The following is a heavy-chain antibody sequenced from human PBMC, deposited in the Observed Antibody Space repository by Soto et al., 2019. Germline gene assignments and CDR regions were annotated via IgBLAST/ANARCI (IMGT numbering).Heavy chain of an antibody. CDR1: GGSISSYY. CDR3: ARCIMDFRSGPHRYGMDV. V-gene: IGHV4-59*01. J-gene: IGHJ6*02. D-gene: IGHD3-3*01. CDR2: IYYSGST. Sequence: SETLSLTCTVSGGSISSYYWSWIRQPPGKGLEWIGYIYYSGSTNYNPSLKSRVTISVDTSKNQFSLKLSSVTAADTAVYYCARCIMDFRSGPHRYGMDVCCPATTGTGFS.